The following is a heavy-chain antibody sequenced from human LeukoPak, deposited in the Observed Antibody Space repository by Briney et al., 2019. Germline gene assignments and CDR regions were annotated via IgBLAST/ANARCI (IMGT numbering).Heavy chain of an antibody. J-gene: IGHJ6*04. CDR1: RFTLSSYW. V-gene: IGHV3-74*01. Sequence: GGSLRLSCVASRFTLSSYWMNWVRQAPGKGLVWVARTNSDGSYTDYADSVKGRFIISRDNAKNTLYLQMNSLRAEDTAVYYCARGRRGITGTTDVWGKGTTVTVSS. CDR3: ARGRRGITGTTDV. CDR2: TNSDGSYT. D-gene: IGHD1/OR15-1a*01.